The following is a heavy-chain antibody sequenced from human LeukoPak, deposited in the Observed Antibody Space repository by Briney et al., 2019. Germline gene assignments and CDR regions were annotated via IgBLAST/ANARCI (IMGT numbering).Heavy chain of an antibody. D-gene: IGHD2-2*01. CDR3: ARDPGECSSTSCFIDAFDI. CDR2: ISGNGGYT. CDR1: GFVFSTYA. Sequence: PGGSLRLSCAASGFVFSTYAMHWVRQAPGKGLEYVSGISGNGGYTDYANSVKGRFTISRDNAKNSLYLQMNSLRAEDTAVYYCARDPGECSSTSCFIDAFDIWGQGTMVTVSS. J-gene: IGHJ3*02. V-gene: IGHV3-64*01.